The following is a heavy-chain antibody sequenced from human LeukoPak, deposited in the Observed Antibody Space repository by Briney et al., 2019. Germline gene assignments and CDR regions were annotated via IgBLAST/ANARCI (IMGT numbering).Heavy chain of an antibody. CDR2: INHSGGT. V-gene: IGHV4-34*01. J-gene: IGHJ4*02. D-gene: IGHD1-26*01. CDR1: GGSFSGYY. CDR3: ASSVGATSPFDY. Sequence: SETLSLTCAVYGGSFSGYYWSWIRQPPGKGLEWIGEINHSGGTNCNPSLKSRVTISLDTSKNQFSLKLNSVTAADTAVYYCASSVGATSPFDYWGRGTLVTVSS.